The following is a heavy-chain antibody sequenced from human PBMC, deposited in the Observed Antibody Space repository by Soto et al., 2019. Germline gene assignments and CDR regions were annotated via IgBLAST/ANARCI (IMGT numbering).Heavy chain of an antibody. D-gene: IGHD2-15*01. CDR3: ARVWDRYCSGGTCRVPFDY. V-gene: IGHV3-30-3*01. J-gene: IGHJ4*02. CDR2: ISDDGSSK. CDR1: GFTFSSYA. Sequence: QVQLVESGGGVVQPGRSLRLSCAASGFTFSSYAMHWVRQAPGKGLEWVAVISDDGSSKYYADSVKGRFTISRDNSKNTLYMQVNSLRREATAVYYWARVWDRYCSGGTCRVPFDYWGQGTLVTVSS.